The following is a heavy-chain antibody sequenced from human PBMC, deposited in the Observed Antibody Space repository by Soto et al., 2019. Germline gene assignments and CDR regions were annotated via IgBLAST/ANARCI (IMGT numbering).Heavy chain of an antibody. D-gene: IGHD2-2*01. Sequence: ASVKVSCKTSGYTFTGYYMHWVRQAPGQGLEWMGWINPNTGGTNYAQKFQGWVTMTRDTSISTAYMELSRLTSDDTAVYYCARDPMIGYCSSTTCYGGRWFDPWGQGTLVTVS. CDR2: INPNTGGT. CDR1: GYTFTGYY. J-gene: IGHJ5*02. CDR3: ARDPMIGYCSSTTCYGGRWFDP. V-gene: IGHV1-2*04.